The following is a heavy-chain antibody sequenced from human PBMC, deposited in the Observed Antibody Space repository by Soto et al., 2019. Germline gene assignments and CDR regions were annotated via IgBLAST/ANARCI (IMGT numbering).Heavy chain of an antibody. Sequence: ASVKVSCKTSGYTFTSFGISWVRQAPGQGLEWMAWITAYNGNTSSAQKLQGRVTMTTDTSTNTVYMELRSLTSDDTAVYYCARGPRYCSTTSCYAPFDYWGRG. J-gene: IGHJ4*02. CDR2: ITAYNGNT. CDR3: ARGPRYCSTTSCYAPFDY. V-gene: IGHV1-18*01. CDR1: GYTFTSFG. D-gene: IGHD2-2*01.